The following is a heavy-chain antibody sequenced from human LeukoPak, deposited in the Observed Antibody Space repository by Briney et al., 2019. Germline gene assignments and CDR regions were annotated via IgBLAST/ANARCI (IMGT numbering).Heavy chain of an antibody. CDR1: GYTFTSYD. CDR3: ARNYDFWSGTDAFDI. V-gene: IGHV1-8*01. J-gene: IGHJ3*02. CDR2: MNPNSGNT. D-gene: IGHD3-3*01. Sequence: ASVKVFCKASGYTFTSYDINWVRQATGQGLEWMGWMNPNSGNTGYAQKFQGRVTMTKNTSISTAYMELSSLRSEDTAVYYCARNYDFWSGTDAFDIWGQGTMVTVSS.